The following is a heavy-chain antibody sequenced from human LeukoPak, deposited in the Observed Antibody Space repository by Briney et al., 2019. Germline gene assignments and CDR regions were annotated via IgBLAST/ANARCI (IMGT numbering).Heavy chain of an antibody. J-gene: IGHJ4*02. D-gene: IGHD2-15*01. Sequence: GESLKLSCKGSGYSFTNYWIGWVRQMPGKGLEWMGIIYPADSNTRYSPSFQGQVTISVDKSISTAYLQWSSLKASDTAVYYCATGRYCSGGTCYSSLDFWGQGTLVTVSS. CDR1: GYSFTNYW. CDR2: IYPADSNT. V-gene: IGHV5-51*01. CDR3: ATGRYCSGGTCYSSLDF.